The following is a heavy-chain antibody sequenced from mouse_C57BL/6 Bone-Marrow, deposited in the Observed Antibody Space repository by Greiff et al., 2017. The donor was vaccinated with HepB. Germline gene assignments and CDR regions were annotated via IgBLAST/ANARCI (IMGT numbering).Heavy chain of an antibody. CDR2: ISNGGGST. CDR1: GFTFSDYY. J-gene: IGHJ3*01. V-gene: IGHV5-12*01. D-gene: IGHD2-4*01. Sequence: DVMLVESGGGLVQPGGSLKLSCAASGFTFSDYYMYWVRQTPEKRLEWVAYISNGGGSTYYPDTVKGRFTISRDNAKNTLYLQMSRLKSEDTAMYYCARQNDDYGWFAYWGQGTLVTVSA. CDR3: ARQNDDYGWFAY.